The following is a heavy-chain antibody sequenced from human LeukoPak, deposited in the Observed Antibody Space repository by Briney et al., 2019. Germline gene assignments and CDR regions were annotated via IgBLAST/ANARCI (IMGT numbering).Heavy chain of an antibody. CDR1: GGSISSGSYY. J-gene: IGHJ3*02. CDR2: IYYSGST. Sequence: SETLSLTCTVSGGSISSGSYYWSWIRQPPGKGLEWIGYIYYSGSTNYNPSLKSRVTISVDTSKNQFSLKLSSVTAADTAVYYCARLGSQLGDAFDIWGQGTMVTVSS. V-gene: IGHV4-61*01. D-gene: IGHD7-27*01. CDR3: ARLGSQLGDAFDI.